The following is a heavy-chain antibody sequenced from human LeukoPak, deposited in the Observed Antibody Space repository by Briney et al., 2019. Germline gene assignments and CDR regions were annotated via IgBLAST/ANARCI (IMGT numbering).Heavy chain of an antibody. CDR3: ARALRTGTRDYYYYYYMDV. J-gene: IGHJ6*03. D-gene: IGHD1-7*01. CDR1: GGSISSYY. Sequence: SETLSLTCTVSGGSISSYYWSWIRQPPGKGLEWIGYIYYSGSTNYNPSLKSRVTISVDTSKNQFSLKLSSVTAEDTAVYYCARALRTGTRDYYYYYYMDVWGKGTTVTISS. V-gene: IGHV4-59*01. CDR2: IYYSGST.